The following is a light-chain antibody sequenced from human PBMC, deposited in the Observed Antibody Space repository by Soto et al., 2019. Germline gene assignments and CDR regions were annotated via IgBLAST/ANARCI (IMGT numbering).Light chain of an antibody. Sequence: QSALTQPASVSGSPGQSITISCTGTSGDVGSYNLVSWYQHHSGKAPKLMIYEGSKRTSGVSNRFSGSKSGSTASLTISGLQAEDEADYYCCSYARSSTYVFGAGTKLTVL. CDR3: CSYARSSTYV. CDR2: EGS. J-gene: IGLJ2*01. V-gene: IGLV2-23*01. CDR1: SGDVGSYNL.